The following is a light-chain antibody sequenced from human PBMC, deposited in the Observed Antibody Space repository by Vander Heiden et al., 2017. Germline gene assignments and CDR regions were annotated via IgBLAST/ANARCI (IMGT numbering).Light chain of an antibody. CDR1: QSVSSY. J-gene: IGKJ4*01. V-gene: IGKV3-11*01. CDR2: DAS. CDR3: QQRSNWPLFT. Sequence: EIVLTQSPVTLSLSPGERATLSCRASQSVSSYLAWYQQKPGQAPRLLIYDASNRATGIPARFSGSESGTDFTLTISSLEPEDFAVYYCQQRSNWPLFTFGGGTKVEIK.